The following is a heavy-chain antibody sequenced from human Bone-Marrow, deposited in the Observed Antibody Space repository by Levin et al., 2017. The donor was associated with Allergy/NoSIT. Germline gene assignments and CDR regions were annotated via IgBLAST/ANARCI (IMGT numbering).Heavy chain of an antibody. Sequence: SETLSLTCAVSGYSISSGYYWGWIRQPPGKGLEWIGSIYHSGSTYYNPSLKSRVTISVDTSKNQFSLKLSSVTAADTAVYYCARDYTIFGVAPNRDWFDPWGQGTLVTVSS. CDR1: GYSISSGYY. J-gene: IGHJ5*02. V-gene: IGHV4-38-2*02. D-gene: IGHD3-3*01. CDR3: ARDYTIFGVAPNRDWFDP. CDR2: IYHSGST.